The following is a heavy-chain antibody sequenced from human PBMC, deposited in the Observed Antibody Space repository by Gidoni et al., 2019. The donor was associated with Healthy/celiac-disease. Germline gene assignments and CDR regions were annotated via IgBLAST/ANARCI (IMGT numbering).Heavy chain of an antibody. V-gene: IGHV3-30-3*01. CDR2: ISYDGSNK. CDR1: GFTFSRYA. Sequence: QVQLVESGGGVVQPGRSLRLSCAASGFTFSRYAMHWVRQAPGKGLEWVAVISYDGSNKYYADSVKGRFTISRDNSKNTLYLQMNSLRAEDTAVYYCARGYYDFWSGYYIHYYYGMDVWGQGTTVTVSS. CDR3: ARGYYDFWSGYYIHYYYGMDV. J-gene: IGHJ6*02. D-gene: IGHD3-3*01.